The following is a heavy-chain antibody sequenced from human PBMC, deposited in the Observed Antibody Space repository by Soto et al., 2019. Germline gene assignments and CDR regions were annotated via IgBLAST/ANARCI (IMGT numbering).Heavy chain of an antibody. CDR2: ISYDGSNK. Sequence: QVQLVESGGGVVQPGRSLRLSCAASGFTFSSYAMHWVRQAPGKGLEWVAVISYDGSNKYYADSVKGRFTISRDNSKNTLYLQMSSLRAEDTAVYYCARAEGGQWLGHFDYWAQGTLVTVSS. D-gene: IGHD6-19*01. CDR1: GFTFSSYA. CDR3: ARAEGGQWLGHFDY. J-gene: IGHJ4*02. V-gene: IGHV3-30-3*01.